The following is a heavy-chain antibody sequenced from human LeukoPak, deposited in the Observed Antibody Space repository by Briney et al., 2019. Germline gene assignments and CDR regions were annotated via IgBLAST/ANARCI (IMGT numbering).Heavy chain of an antibody. CDR1: GYNFTSYW. J-gene: IGHJ4*02. CDR2: IYPVDSDP. Sequence: GESLKISCKGSGYNFTSYWMGWVRQLPGKGLEWMGFIYPVDSDPRYSPSFQGQVTISADKSISTAYLQWSSLKASDTAMYYCARHFGVVLVPDYWGQGTLVTVSS. D-gene: IGHD3-3*01. CDR3: ARHFGVVLVPDY. V-gene: IGHV5-51*01.